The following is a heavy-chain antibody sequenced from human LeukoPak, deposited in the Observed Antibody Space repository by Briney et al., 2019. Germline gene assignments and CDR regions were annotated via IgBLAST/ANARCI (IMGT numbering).Heavy chain of an antibody. CDR1: GFTFSSYG. Sequence: GRSLRLSCAASGFTFSSYGMHWVRQAPGKGLEWVAVIWYDGSNKYYADSVKGRFTISRDNSKNTLYLQMNSLRAEDTAVYYCARDSGGLDYFDYWGQGTLATVSS. V-gene: IGHV3-33*01. D-gene: IGHD1-26*01. J-gene: IGHJ4*02. CDR3: ARDSGGLDYFDY. CDR2: IWYDGSNK.